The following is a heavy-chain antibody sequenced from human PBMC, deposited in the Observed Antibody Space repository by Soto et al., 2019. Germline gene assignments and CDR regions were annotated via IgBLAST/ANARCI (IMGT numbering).Heavy chain of an antibody. CDR3: ARHLGLIDYAFDI. CDR2: IYYSGST. Sequence: PSETLSLTCTVSGGSISSYYWCWIRQPPGKGLEWIGYIYYSGSTNYNPSLKSRVTISVDTSKNQFSLKLSSVTAADTAVYYCARHLGLIDYAFDIWGQGTMVTVSS. J-gene: IGHJ3*02. V-gene: IGHV4-59*08. D-gene: IGHD3-16*01. CDR1: GGSISSYY.